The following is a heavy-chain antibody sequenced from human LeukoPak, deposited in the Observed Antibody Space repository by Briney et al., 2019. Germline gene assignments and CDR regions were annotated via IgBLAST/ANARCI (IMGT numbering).Heavy chain of an antibody. D-gene: IGHD3-9*01. J-gene: IGHJ4*02. Sequence: ASETLSLTCAVYGGSITGYYWSWIRQTPGRGLEWVREIHYTGATSYNPSLKSRATISTDTSKDQFSLRLSSVTAADTAAYYCARGNILTGYCFDFWGQGALVTVSS. CDR2: IHYTGAT. CDR3: ARGNILTGYCFDF. V-gene: IGHV4-34*01. CDR1: GGSITGYY.